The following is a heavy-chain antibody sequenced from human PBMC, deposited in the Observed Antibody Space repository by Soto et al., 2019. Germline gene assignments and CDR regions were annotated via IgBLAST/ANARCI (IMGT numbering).Heavy chain of an antibody. J-gene: IGHJ4*02. CDR3: AREADDGYYSDY. CDR2: ISSSSSYI. D-gene: IGHD3-16*01. CDR1: GFTFSDFT. Sequence: GGSLRLSCAASGFTFSDFTMNWVRQAPGKGLEWVACISSSSSYISYADSVRGRFSLSRDNAKSSLYLQMNSLRVEDTAVYFCAREADDGYYSDYWGQGSLVTVSS. V-gene: IGHV3-21*04.